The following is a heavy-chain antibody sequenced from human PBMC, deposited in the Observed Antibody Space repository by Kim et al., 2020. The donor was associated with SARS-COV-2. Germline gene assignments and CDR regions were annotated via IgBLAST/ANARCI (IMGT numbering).Heavy chain of an antibody. CDR2: IYYSGST. V-gene: IGHV4-39*01. CDR3: ARQGSRIYIVATIPEVGFDY. D-gene: IGHD5-12*01. Sequence: SETLSLTCTVSGGSISSSSYYWGWIRQPPGKGLEWIGSIYYSGSTYYNPSLKSRVTISVDTSKNQFSLKLSSVTAADTAVYYCARQGSRIYIVATIPEVGFDYWGQGTLVTVSS. CDR1: GGSISSSSYY. J-gene: IGHJ4*02.